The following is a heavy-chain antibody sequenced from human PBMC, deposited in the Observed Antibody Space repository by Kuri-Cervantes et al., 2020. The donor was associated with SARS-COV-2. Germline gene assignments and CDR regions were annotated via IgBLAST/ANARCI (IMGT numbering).Heavy chain of an antibody. V-gene: IGHV3-64*04. CDR1: GFTFSSFP. Sequence: GESLKISCSASGFTFSSFPLHWVRQAPGKGLEYVSAVSSNGGSTYYADSVKGRFTISRDNSKNTLYLQMNSLRAEDTAVYYCARDRSLDVWGKGTTVTVSS. J-gene: IGHJ6*04. CDR3: ARDRSLDV. CDR2: VSSNGGST.